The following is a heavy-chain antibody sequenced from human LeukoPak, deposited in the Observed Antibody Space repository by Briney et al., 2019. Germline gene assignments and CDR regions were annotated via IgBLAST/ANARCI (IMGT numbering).Heavy chain of an antibody. D-gene: IGHD1-26*01. V-gene: IGHV3-53*01. CDR3: AKSWALYYFDY. CDR2: ISSGGGT. J-gene: IGHJ4*02. Sequence: GGSLRLSCAASGFTVSNTYMSWVRQAPGKGLEWVSVISSGGGTYFADSVKGRFTISRDNSKNTLYLQMSSLRAEDTAVYYCAKSWALYYFDYWGQGTLVTVSS. CDR1: GFTVSNTY.